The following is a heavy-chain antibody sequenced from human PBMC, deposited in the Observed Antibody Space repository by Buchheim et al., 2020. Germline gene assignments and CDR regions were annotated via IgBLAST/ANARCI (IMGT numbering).Heavy chain of an antibody. CDR1: GGSFSGYY. D-gene: IGHD3-3*01. CDR3: ASQTYDFWSGYYNGADY. CDR2: INHSGST. Sequence: QVQLQQWGAGLLKPSETLSLTCAVYGGSFSGYYWSWIRQPPGKGLEWIGEINHSGSTNYNPSLKSRVTISVDTSKNQFSLKLSSVTAADTAVYYCASQTYDFWSGYYNGADYWGQGTL. V-gene: IGHV4-34*01. J-gene: IGHJ4*02.